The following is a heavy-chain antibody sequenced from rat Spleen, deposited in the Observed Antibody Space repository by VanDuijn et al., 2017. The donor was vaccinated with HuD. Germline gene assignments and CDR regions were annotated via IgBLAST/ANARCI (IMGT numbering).Heavy chain of an antibody. CDR3: TRFPYYGYNPFDY. J-gene: IGHJ1*01. V-gene: IGHV5-25*01. D-gene: IGHD1-9*01. Sequence: EVQLVESGGDLVQPGRSLKLSCAASGFTFSNYDMAWVRQAPTKCLEWVASISTSGGDTYYRDSVKGRFTVSRDNAKSTLYLQMDSLRSEDTATYYCTRFPYYGYNPFDYWGPGTMVTVSS. CDR1: GFTFSNYD. CDR2: ISTSGGDT.